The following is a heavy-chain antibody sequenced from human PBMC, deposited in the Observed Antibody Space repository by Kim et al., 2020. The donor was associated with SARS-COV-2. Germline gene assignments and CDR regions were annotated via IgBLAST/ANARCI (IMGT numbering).Heavy chain of an antibody. J-gene: IGHJ4*02. Sequence: GGSLRLSCAGSGFTFTNYGLHWVRQAPGKGLEWVAATSYDGNNKYYAGSMKGRFTISRDNSMNTVYLQMNSLRAEDTAVYFCTKALPRWQGLGYAEFDYWGQGTLVSVAS. V-gene: IGHV3-30*18. CDR1: GFTFTNYG. CDR3: TKALPRWQGLGYAEFDY. CDR2: TSYDGNNK. D-gene: IGHD7-27*01.